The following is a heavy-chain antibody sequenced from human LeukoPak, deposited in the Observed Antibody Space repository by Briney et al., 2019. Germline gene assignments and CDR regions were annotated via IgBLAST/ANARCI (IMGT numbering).Heavy chain of an antibody. V-gene: IGHV3-30*01. CDR3: ARALKQLALGGY. CDR2: ISYDGSNK. Sequence: GGSLRLSCAASGFTFGTYAMHWVRQAPGKGLEWVAVISYDGSNKYYADSVKGRFTISRDNSENTLYLQMNSLRAEDTAVYYCARALKQLALGGYWGQGTLVTVSS. CDR1: GFTFGTYA. D-gene: IGHD6-6*01. J-gene: IGHJ4*02.